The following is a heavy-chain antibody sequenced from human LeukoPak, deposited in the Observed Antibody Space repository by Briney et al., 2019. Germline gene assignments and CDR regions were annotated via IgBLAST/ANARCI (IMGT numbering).Heavy chain of an antibody. V-gene: IGHV3-7*01. D-gene: IGHD2-15*01. CDR3: ARDWSPSYCSGGSCPNDY. CDR1: GFTFSSYW. Sequence: PGGSLRLSCAASGFTFSSYWMSWARQAPGKGLEWVADIKQDGSEKYYVDSVKGRFTISRDNAKNSLYLQMNSLRAEDTAVYYCARDWSPSYCSGGSCPNDYWGQGTLVTVSS. CDR2: IKQDGSEK. J-gene: IGHJ4*02.